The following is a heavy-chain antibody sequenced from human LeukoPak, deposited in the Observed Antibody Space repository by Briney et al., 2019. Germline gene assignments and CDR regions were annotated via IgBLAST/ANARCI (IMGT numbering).Heavy chain of an antibody. CDR2: ILSTGTT. CDR3: VRGIVGATGPDF. V-gene: IGHV4-4*07. CDR1: GGFISNYK. Sequence: SETLSLTCSVSGGFISNYKWSWIRQPAGKGLEWIGRILSTGTTRYNPSLESRVSMSVDTSKNRFSLRLSFVTAADTAIYYCVRGIVGATGPDFWGQGIQVTVSA. J-gene: IGHJ4*02. D-gene: IGHD1-26*01.